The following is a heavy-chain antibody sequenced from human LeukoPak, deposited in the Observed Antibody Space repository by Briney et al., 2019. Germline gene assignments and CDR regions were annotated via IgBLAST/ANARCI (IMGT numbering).Heavy chain of an antibody. CDR1: GGSISSTTYY. J-gene: IGHJ4*02. CDR2: IYYSGTT. V-gene: IGHV4-39*01. D-gene: IGHD1-26*01. CDR3: GRQRAGATDY. Sequence: PSETLSLTCTVSGGSISSTTYYWGWIRQPPGRGLEWIGTIYYSGTTSYNPSLKSRVTMSVDTSKNQFSLKLSSVTAADTGVYYCGRQRAGATDYWGQGTLVTVSS.